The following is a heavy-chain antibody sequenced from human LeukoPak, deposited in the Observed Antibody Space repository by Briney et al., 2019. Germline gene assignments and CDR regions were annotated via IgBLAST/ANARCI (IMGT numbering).Heavy chain of an antibody. CDR2: INPNSGGT. V-gene: IGHV1-2*04. J-gene: IGHJ1*01. D-gene: IGHD6-13*01. Sequence: ASVKVSCKASGYTFTGYYMHWVRQAPGQGLEWMGWINPNSGGTNYAQKFQGWVTMTRDTSISTAYMELSSLRSEDTAVYYCARGEYSSSWGKYFQHWGQGTLVTVSS. CDR1: GYTFTGYY. CDR3: ARGEYSSSWGKYFQH.